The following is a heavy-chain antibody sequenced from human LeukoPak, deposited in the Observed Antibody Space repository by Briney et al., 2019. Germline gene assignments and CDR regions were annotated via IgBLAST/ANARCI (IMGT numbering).Heavy chain of an antibody. D-gene: IGHD1-14*01. CDR1: GYTFTSYD. J-gene: IGHJ6*02. Sequence: GASVKLSCKASGYTFTSYDNNWVRQATGQGLEWMGWMNPNSGNTGYAKKFQGRVTMTRNTSISTAYMELSSLRSEDTAVYYCARGWYMVGMDVWGQGTTVTVSS. V-gene: IGHV1-8*01. CDR3: ARGWYMVGMDV. CDR2: MNPNSGNT.